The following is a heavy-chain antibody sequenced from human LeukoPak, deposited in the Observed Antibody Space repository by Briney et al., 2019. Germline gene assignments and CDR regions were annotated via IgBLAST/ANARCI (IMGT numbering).Heavy chain of an antibody. J-gene: IGHJ5*02. CDR1: GGSFSGYY. CDR2: INHSGST. Sequence: SETLSLTCAVYGGSFSGYYWSWIRQPPGKGLEWIGEINHSGSTNYNPSLKCRVTISVDTSKNQFSLKLSSVTAADTAVYYCARDRPHNWFDPWGQGTLVTVST. V-gene: IGHV4-34*01. CDR3: ARDRPHNWFDP.